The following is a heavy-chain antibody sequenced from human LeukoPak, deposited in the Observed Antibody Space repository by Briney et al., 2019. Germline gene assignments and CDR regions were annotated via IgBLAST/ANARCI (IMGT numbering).Heavy chain of an antibody. D-gene: IGHD3-22*01. CDR1: IYTLTELS. CDR2: FDPEDGEI. V-gene: IGHV1-24*01. Sequence: GASVKVFCKVSIYTLTELSMHWVRQAPGKGLEWMGGFDPEDGEIIYAQKFQGRLTMTEDTSTDTAYMELSSLTSEDTAVYYCAVLPHSGAYYLVYWGQGTLVTVSS. J-gene: IGHJ4*02. CDR3: AVLPHSGAYYLVY.